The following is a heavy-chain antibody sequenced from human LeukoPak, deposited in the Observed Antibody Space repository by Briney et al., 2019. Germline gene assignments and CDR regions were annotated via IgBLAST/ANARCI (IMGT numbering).Heavy chain of an antibody. D-gene: IGHD3-22*01. V-gene: IGHV1-18*01. CDR3: ATNYYDSSGYYSIDY. Sequence: ASVKVSCKASGYTFTRYGISWVRQAPGQGLEWRGWINTYNGNTDYAQKLQGRVTMTTDTSTSTAYMELRSLRSDDTALYYCATNYYDSSGYYSIDYWGQGTLVTVSS. CDR2: INTYNGNT. CDR1: GYTFTRYG. J-gene: IGHJ4*02.